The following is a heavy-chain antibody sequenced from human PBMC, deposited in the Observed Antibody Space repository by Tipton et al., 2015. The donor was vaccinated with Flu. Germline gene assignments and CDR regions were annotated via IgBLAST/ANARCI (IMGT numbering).Heavy chain of an antibody. J-gene: IGHJ4*02. Sequence: TLSLTCAVSGDSISSDFYWAWIRQFPGKGLEWIGTVSRTGSTIYNPSLKSRVTISVDTSKNQFSLKMSSVTAADTAVYFCATEPPGYDFGDPDIYNIWGQGTLVTVSS. CDR2: VSRTGST. D-gene: IGHD4-17*01. V-gene: IGHV4-38-2*02. CDR1: GDSISSDFY. CDR3: ATEPPGYDFGDPDIYNI.